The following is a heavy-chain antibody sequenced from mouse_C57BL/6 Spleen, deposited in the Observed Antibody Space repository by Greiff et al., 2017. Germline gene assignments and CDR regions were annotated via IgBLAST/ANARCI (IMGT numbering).Heavy chain of an antibody. D-gene: IGHD2-1*01. J-gene: IGHJ3*01. Sequence: QVQLQQSGAELARPGASVKLSCKASGYTFTSYGISWVKQRTGQGLEWIGEIYPRSGNTYYNEKFKGKATLTADKSSSTAYMELRNLTSEYSAVCFWARENYYCNYLAWFAYWGQGTLVTVSA. CDR2: IYPRSGNT. CDR3: ARENYYCNYLAWFAY. V-gene: IGHV1-81*01. CDR1: GYTFTSYG.